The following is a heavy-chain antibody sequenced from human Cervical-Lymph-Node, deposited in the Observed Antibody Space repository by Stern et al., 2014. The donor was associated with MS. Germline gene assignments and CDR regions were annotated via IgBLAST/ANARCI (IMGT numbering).Heavy chain of an antibody. CDR2: INTDGSSP. CDR3: SGSNWYFFDY. Sequence: EVQLVESGGGLVQPGGSLRLSCAASGFTVDSYSMHWVRQVPGKGLVWVSRINTDGSSPRYADSVKGRFTISRDNAKNMLYLEMNSLRAEDTAVYYCSGSNWYFFDYWGQGTLVTVSS. J-gene: IGHJ4*02. D-gene: IGHD6-13*01. CDR1: GFTVDSYS. V-gene: IGHV3-74*02.